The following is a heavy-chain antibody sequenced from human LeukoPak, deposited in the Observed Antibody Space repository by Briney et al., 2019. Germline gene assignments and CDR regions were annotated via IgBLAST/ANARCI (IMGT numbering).Heavy chain of an antibody. CDR3: AKDSGGYEGYFDY. J-gene: IGHJ4*02. CDR2: ISWNSGSI. V-gene: IGHV3-9*03. D-gene: IGHD3-22*01. Sequence: PGRSLRLSCAASGFTFDDYAMHWVRQAPGKGLGWVSGISWNSGSIGYADSVKGRFTISRDNAKNSLYLQMNSLRAEDMALYYCAKDSGGYEGYFDYWGQGTLVTVSS. CDR1: GFTFDDYA.